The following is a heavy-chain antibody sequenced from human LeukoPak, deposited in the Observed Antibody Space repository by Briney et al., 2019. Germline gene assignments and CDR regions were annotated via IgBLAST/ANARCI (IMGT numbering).Heavy chain of an antibody. CDR2: ISYDGSNK. J-gene: IGHJ3*02. D-gene: IGHD2-21*02. CDR3: AREKEAGYCGGDCANDAFDI. CDR1: GFTFSSYA. V-gene: IGHV3-30*04. Sequence: GGSLRLSCAASGFTFSSYAMHWVRQAPGKGLEWVAVISYDGSNKYYADSVKGRFTISRDNSKNTLYLQMNSLRAEDTAVYYCAREKEAGYCGGDCANDAFDIWGQGTMVTVSS.